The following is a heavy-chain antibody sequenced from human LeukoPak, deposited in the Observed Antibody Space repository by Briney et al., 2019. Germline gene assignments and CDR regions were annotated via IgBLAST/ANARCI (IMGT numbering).Heavy chain of an antibody. D-gene: IGHD3-22*01. J-gene: IGHJ4*02. V-gene: IGHV3-11*01. Sequence: GGSLRLSCAASGFTFSDYYMSWIRQAPGKGLEWVSYISSSGSTIYYADSVKGRFTISRDNAKNSLYLQMNSLRAEDTAVHYCARVQPHYYDSSGYPPDYWGQGTLVTVSS. CDR1: GFTFSDYY. CDR3: ARVQPHYYDSSGYPPDY. CDR2: ISSSGSTI.